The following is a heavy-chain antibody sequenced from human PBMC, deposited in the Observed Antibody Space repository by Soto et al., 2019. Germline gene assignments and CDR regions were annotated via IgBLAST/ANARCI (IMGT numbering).Heavy chain of an antibody. V-gene: IGHV3-23*01. D-gene: IGHD4-4*01. CDR1: GFIFNAYA. CDR2: IGGSGGNT. J-gene: IGHJ4*02. CDR3: ARVASDYITSLDN. Sequence: GGSLRLSCAACGFIFNAYAMTWVRQAPGKGLEWVSAIGGSGGNTYYAASVKGRFTISRDNSRDTVDLQMNSLSAEDPAVYYCARVASDYITSLDNWGQGILVTVSS.